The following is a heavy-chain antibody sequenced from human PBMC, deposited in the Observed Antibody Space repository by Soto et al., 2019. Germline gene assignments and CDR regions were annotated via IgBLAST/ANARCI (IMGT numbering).Heavy chain of an antibody. CDR2: IYYSGST. J-gene: IGHJ5*02. CDR1: GGSISSYY. D-gene: IGHD4-17*01. Sequence: SETLSLTCTVSGGSISSYYWSWIRQPPGKGLEWIGYIYYSGSTNYNPSLKSRVTISVDTSKNQFSLKLSSVTAADTAVYYCARDVDYGDYPHNWFDPWSQGTLVTVSS. V-gene: IGHV4-59*01. CDR3: ARDVDYGDYPHNWFDP.